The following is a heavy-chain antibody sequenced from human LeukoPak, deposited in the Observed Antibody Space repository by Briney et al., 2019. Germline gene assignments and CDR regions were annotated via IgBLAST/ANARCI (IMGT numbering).Heavy chain of an antibody. V-gene: IGHV5-51*01. CDR3: ARHVTTASAARGFDI. D-gene: IGHD1-14*01. CDR1: GSSFTSYW. CDR2: IYPRDSDT. Sequence: GESLQISCKGSGSSFTSYWVAWVRQLPGKGLEWMGIIYPRDSDTRYSPSFQGQVTISADKSINTAYLQWSGLKASDTAVYYCARHVTTASAARGFDIWGQGTMVTVSS. J-gene: IGHJ3*02.